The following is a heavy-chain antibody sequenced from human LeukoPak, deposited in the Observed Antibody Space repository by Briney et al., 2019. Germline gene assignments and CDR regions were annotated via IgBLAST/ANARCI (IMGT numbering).Heavy chain of an antibody. J-gene: IGHJ3*02. CDR1: GGSISSSSYY. Sequence: SETLSLICAVSGGSISSSSYYWGWIRQPPGKGLEWIGSIYYSGSTYYNPSLKSRVTISVDTSKNQFSLKLSSVTAADTAVYYCARLNWNDGAFDIWGQGTMVTVSS. CDR2: IYYSGST. D-gene: IGHD1-1*01. V-gene: IGHV4-39*01. CDR3: ARLNWNDGAFDI.